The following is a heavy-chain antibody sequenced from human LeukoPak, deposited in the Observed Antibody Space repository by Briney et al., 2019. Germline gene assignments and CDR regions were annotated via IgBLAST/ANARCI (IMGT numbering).Heavy chain of an antibody. CDR1: GGTFSNYA. J-gene: IGHJ4*02. CDR2: IIPILGIA. V-gene: IGHV1-69*04. Sequence: ASVKVSCKASGGTFSNYATSWVQQAPGQGLEWMGRIIPILGIANYAQKFQGRVTITADKSTSTAYMELSSLRSEDTAVYYCARAGLDCSGGSCYGEGDYWGQGTLVTVSS. D-gene: IGHD2-15*01. CDR3: ARAGLDCSGGSCYGEGDY.